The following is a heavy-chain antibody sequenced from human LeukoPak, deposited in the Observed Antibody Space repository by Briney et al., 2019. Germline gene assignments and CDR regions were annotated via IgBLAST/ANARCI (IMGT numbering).Heavy chain of an antibody. CDR1: GGSISSYY. Sequence: SETLSLTCTVSGGSISSYYWSWTRQPPGKGLEWIGYIYYSGTTNYNPSLKSRVTISVDTSKNQFSLKLSSVTAADTAVYYCARQGGYCSGGSCYSKYYFDYWGQGTLVTVSS. V-gene: IGHV4-59*08. J-gene: IGHJ4*02. CDR3: ARQGGYCSGGSCYSKYYFDY. CDR2: IYYSGTT. D-gene: IGHD2-15*01.